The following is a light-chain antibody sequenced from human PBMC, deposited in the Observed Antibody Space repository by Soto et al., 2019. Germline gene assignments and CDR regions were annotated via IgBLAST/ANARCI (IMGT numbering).Light chain of an antibody. Sequence: ENVLTQTPGTLSLSPGERATLSCRASQSVSSSYLAWYQQKPGQAHRLLIYGASNRATGIPDRFSGSGSGTDFTLTISRLDPEDFAVYYCQQYNSPLTFGGGTKVDIK. CDR3: QQYNSPLT. V-gene: IGKV3-20*01. J-gene: IGKJ4*01. CDR2: GAS. CDR1: QSVSSSY.